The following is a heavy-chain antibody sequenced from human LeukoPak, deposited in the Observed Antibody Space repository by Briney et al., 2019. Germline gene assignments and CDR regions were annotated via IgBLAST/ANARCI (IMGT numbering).Heavy chain of an antibody. D-gene: IGHD6-19*01. CDR2: ISGSGGST. CDR3: AKYLRKQWLPRGWFDP. V-gene: IGHV3-23*01. J-gene: IGHJ5*02. CDR1: GFTFSSYA. Sequence: PGGSLRLSCAASGFTFSSYAMSWVRQAPGKRLEWVSAISGSGGSTYYADSVKGRFTISRDNSKNTLYLQMNSLRAEDTAVYYCAKYLRKQWLPRGWFDPWGQGTLVTVSS.